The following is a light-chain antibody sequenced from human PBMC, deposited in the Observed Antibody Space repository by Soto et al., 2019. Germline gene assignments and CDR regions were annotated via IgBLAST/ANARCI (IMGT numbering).Light chain of an antibody. CDR3: QQSYRPPPYT. V-gene: IGKV1-39*01. J-gene: IGKJ2*01. CDR2: GTS. CDR1: QNVGKD. Sequence: DIQMTQSPSSLSATVGDRVIITCRASQNVGKDVHWYQQKPGRAPKLLIYGTSKLISGVPPRFSGSGSATDFTLSISTIQPEDFATYYCQQSYRPPPYTFGQGTRLEV.